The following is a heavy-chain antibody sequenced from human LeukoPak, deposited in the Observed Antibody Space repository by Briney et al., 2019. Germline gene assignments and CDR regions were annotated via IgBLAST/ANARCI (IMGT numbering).Heavy chain of an antibody. CDR3: ARDHFDFLAGYYDY. CDR1: GYTFTTYG. D-gene: IGHD3-9*01. V-gene: IGHV1-18*01. CDR2: ISVFNGNK. J-gene: IGHJ4*02. Sequence: KPGASVKVSCTASGYTFTTYGISWARQAPGQGLEWMGWISVFNGNKRYAQKFQGRVTLTTDTSTSTAYMEVGSLRSDDTAVYYCARDHFDFLAGYYDYWGQGTLVSVSS.